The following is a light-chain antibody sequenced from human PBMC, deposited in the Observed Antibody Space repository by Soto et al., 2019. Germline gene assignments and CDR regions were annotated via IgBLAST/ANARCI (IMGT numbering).Light chain of an antibody. CDR1: SSDVGGYNY. CDR2: EVS. V-gene: IGLV2-14*01. Sequence: QSALTQPASVSGSPGQSITISCTGTSSDVGGYNYVSWYQQHPGKAPKLMIYEVSNRPSGVPNRFSGSKSGNTSSLTISGLQSELEDDYYCSSYTSSSTQDFGTGTKVPVL. J-gene: IGLJ1*01. CDR3: SSYTSSSTQD.